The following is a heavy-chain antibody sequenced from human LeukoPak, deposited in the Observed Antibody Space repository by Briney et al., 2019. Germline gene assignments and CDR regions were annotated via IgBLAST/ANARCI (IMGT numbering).Heavy chain of an antibody. CDR2: IYPGDSDT. Sequence: GESLKISCKGSGYSFTSYWIGWVRQMPGKGLEWMGIIYPGDSDTRYSTSFQGQVTISADKCISTAYLQWSSLKASDTAMYYCARRVGSWYLLDAFDIWGQGTMVTVSS. CDR3: ARRVGSWYLLDAFDI. J-gene: IGHJ3*02. CDR1: GYSFTSYW. V-gene: IGHV5-51*01. D-gene: IGHD6-13*01.